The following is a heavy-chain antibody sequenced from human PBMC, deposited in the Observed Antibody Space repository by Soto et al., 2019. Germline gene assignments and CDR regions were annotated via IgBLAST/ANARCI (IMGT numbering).Heavy chain of an antibody. CDR2: INPNSGGT. V-gene: IGHV1-2*02. CDR1: GDTFTGYY. J-gene: IGHJ5*02. CDR3: ASVSLVLIVYPAKLLCS. Sequence: ASVKVSCKASGDTFTGYYMHWVRRAPGEGIEWMGWINPNSGGTNYAQKFQGRVTMTRDTSISTAYMELSRLRSDDTAVYYCASVSLVLIVYPAKLLCSSARGTLVTASS. D-gene: IGHD2-8*01.